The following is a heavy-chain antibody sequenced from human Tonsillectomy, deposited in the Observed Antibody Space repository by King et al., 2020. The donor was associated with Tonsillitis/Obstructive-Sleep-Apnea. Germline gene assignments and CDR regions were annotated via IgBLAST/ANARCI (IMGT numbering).Heavy chain of an antibody. J-gene: IGHJ3*02. V-gene: IGHV4-61*01. CDR3: ARIREDYGDYLEAFDI. Sequence: QLQESGPGLVKPSETLSLTCTVSGGSVSSGSYYWSWIRQPPGKGLEWIGYIYYSGSTNYNPSLKSRVTISVDTSKNQFSLKLSSVTAADTAVYYCARIREDYGDYLEAFDIWGQGTMVTVSS. CDR1: GGSVSSGSYY. D-gene: IGHD4-17*01. CDR2: IYYSGST.